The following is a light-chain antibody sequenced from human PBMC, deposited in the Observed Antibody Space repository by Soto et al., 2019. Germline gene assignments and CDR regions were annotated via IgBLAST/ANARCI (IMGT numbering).Light chain of an antibody. J-gene: IGKJ1*01. CDR2: GGS. CDR1: QSITNSY. CDR3: QHYGGSRS. V-gene: IGKV3-20*01. Sequence: EIVLTQSPGTLSLSPGERATLSCRASQSITNSYLAWYQQKSGQAPRLLIYGGSNRATGIPDRFSGSGSGADFALTISRLEPEDFAVYYCQHYGGSRSFGLGPKVDI.